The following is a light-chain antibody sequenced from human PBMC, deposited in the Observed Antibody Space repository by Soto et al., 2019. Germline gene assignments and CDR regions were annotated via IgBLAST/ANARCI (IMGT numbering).Light chain of an antibody. CDR1: QGIGND. V-gene: IGKV1-6*01. CDR3: LQDYVYPWT. J-gene: IGKJ1*01. Sequence: AIRVTQSPSSLSAPVGDRVTISCRASQGIGNDLGWYQQKPGKAPKLLIYEASTLQTGVASRFSGSGSGTDFTLTISSLQPEDFATYYCLQDYVYPWTFGQGTKVEVK. CDR2: EAS.